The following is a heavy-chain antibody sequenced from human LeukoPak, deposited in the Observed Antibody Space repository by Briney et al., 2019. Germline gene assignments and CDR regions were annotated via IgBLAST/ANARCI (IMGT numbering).Heavy chain of an antibody. D-gene: IGHD6-13*01. CDR2: IYYSGST. CDR3: ARAESSSWYYGY. J-gene: IGHJ4*02. V-gene: IGHV4-61*05. CDR1: GGSISSSSYY. Sequence: SETLSLTCTVSGGSISSSSYYWGWIRQPPGKGLEWIGYIYYSGSTNYNPSLKSRVTISVDTSKNQFSLKLSSVTAADTAVYYCARAESSSWYYGYWGQGALVTVSS.